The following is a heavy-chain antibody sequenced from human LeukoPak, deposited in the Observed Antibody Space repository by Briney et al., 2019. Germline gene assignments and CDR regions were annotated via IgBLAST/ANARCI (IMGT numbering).Heavy chain of an antibody. CDR1: GGSFSGYY. Sequence: SETLSLTCAVYGGSFSGYYWSWIRQPPGKGLEWIGEINHSGSTNYNPSLKSRVTISVDTSKNQFSLKLSSVTAADTAVYYCARPSADFDWYLDIWGQGTMVTVSS. J-gene: IGHJ3*02. CDR2: INHSGST. D-gene: IGHD3-9*01. V-gene: IGHV4-34*01. CDR3: ARPSADFDWYLDI.